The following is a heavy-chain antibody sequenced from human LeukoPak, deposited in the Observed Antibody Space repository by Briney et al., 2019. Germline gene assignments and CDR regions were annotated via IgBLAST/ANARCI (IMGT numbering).Heavy chain of an antibody. CDR2: INHSGSI. J-gene: IGHJ5*02. CDR1: VGSFSGYD. V-gene: IGHV4-34*01. Sequence: SETLSLTCAVYVGSFSGYDWRWIRQPPGKGQEWIGEINHSGSINYNPSLKSRVTISVDTSKNQFSLKLSSVTAADTAVYYCARGARDIVSFDPWGQGTLVTVSS. CDR3: ARGARDIVSFDP. D-gene: IGHD5/OR15-5a*01.